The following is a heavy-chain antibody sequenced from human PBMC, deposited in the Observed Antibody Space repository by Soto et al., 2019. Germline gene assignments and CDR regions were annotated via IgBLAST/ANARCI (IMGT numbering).Heavy chain of an antibody. CDR2: TYYRSKWYN. D-gene: IGHD3-22*01. CDR1: GDSVSSSSVT. Sequence: PSQTLSLTCAISGDSVSSSSVTWNWIRQSPSRGLEWLGRTYYRSKWYNDYAESVKSRITINPETSKNQFSLHLNSVTPEDAAVYYCVRLIGNSWLDFWGQGTLVTVSS. V-gene: IGHV6-1*01. J-gene: IGHJ4*02. CDR3: VRLIGNSWLDF.